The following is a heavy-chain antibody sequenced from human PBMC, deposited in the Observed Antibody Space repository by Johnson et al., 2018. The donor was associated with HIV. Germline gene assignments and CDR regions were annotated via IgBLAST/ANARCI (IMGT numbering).Heavy chain of an antibody. CDR3: AKDLYNYGPDAFDI. V-gene: IGHV3-23*04. Sequence: VQLVESGGGLVQPGGSLILSCAVSGFTVSTSYMTWVRQAPGKGLDWVSAISGSGGSTYYADSVKGRFTISRDNSKNTLYLQMNSLRAEDTAVYYCAKDLYNYGPDAFDIWGQGTMVTVSS. J-gene: IGHJ3*02. CDR1: GFTVSTSY. D-gene: IGHD3-10*01. CDR2: ISGSGGST.